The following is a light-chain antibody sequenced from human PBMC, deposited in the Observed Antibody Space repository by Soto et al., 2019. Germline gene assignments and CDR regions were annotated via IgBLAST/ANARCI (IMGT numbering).Light chain of an antibody. CDR2: GAS. CDR3: QQWIRWT. Sequence: EIVMTQSPATLSVSPGDRVTLSCRASERVGTNVAWYQQKPGQSPRLLIYGASVRATGVPARFSGSGSETEFTLTISSLQSEHFAIYHCQQWIRWTFGQGTRLELK. J-gene: IGKJ1*01. CDR1: ERVGTN. V-gene: IGKV3-15*01.